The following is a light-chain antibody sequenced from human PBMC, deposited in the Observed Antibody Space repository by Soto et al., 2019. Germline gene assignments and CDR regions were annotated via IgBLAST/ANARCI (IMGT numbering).Light chain of an antibody. CDR1: SSNIGNNY. J-gene: IGLJ1*01. CDR3: GTWDSSLSAYV. CDR2: DNN. V-gene: IGLV1-51*01. Sequence: QSVLTQPPSVSAAPGQKVTISCPETSSNIGNNYVSWYQQLPGTAPKLLIYDNNKRPSGIPDRFSDSKSGTSATLAITGLQTGDEADYYCGTWDSSLSAYVFGTGTKVTVL.